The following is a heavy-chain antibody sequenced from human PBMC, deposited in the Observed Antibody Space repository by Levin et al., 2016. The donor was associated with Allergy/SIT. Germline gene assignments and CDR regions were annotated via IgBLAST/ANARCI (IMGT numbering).Heavy chain of an antibody. V-gene: IGHV3-20*03. CDR2: INWNGGST. D-gene: IGHD4-23*01. Sequence: VRQAPGKGLEWVSGINWNGGSTGYADSVKGRFTISRDNAKNSLYLQMNSLRAEDTALYYCARSGGQDAFDIWGQGTMVTVSS. J-gene: IGHJ3*02. CDR3: ARSGGQDAFDI.